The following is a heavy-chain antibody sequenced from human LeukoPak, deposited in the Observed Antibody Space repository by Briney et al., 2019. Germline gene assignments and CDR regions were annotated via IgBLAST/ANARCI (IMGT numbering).Heavy chain of an antibody. J-gene: IGHJ3*02. CDR2: ISSSSSTI. CDR1: GFTFSSYS. V-gene: IGHV3-48*01. Sequence: AGGSLRLSCAASGFTFSSYSMNWVRQAPGKGLEWVSYISSSSSTIYYADSVKGRFTISRDNAKNSLYLQMNSLRAEDTAVYYCARQWELLGDAFDIWGQGTMVTVSS. D-gene: IGHD1-26*01. CDR3: ARQWELLGDAFDI.